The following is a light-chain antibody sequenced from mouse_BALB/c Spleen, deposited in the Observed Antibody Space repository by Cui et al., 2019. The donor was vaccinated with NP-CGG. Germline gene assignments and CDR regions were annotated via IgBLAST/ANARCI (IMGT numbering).Light chain of an antibody. CDR1: TGTVTTSNY. CDR3: ALWYSNHWV. J-gene: IGLJ1*01. V-gene: IGLV1*01. Sequence: AVRNQDSAFTTSPGETVTLTCRSSTGTVTTSNYANWVQEKPDHLFTGLIGGTNNRAPGVPARFSGSLIGDKAALTITGAQTEDEAMYFCALWYSNHWVFGGGTSLTVL. CDR2: GTN.